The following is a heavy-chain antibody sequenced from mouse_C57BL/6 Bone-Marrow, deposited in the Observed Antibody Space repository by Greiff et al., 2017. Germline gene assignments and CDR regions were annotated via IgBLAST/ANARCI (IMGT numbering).Heavy chain of an antibody. D-gene: IGHD2-1*01. Sequence: QVQLKQSGPELVKPGASVKISCKASGYAFSSSWMNWVKQRPGKGLEWIGRIYPGDGDTNYNGKFKGKATLTADKSSSTAYIQLSSLTSEDSAVYFCARSAYGNYPMDYWGQGTSVTVSS. J-gene: IGHJ4*01. CDR3: ARSAYGNYPMDY. CDR1: GYAFSSSW. CDR2: IYPGDGDT. V-gene: IGHV1-82*01.